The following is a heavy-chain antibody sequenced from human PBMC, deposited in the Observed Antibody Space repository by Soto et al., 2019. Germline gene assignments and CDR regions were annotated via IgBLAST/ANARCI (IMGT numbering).Heavy chain of an antibody. J-gene: IGHJ4*02. Sequence: QVQLVESGGGLVKPGGSLRLSCAASGFTFSDYYMSWIRQAPGKGLEWVSYISSSDSIIYYADSVKGRFTISRNNAKNSLYLQMNSLRAEDTAVYYCARDLSYYDSSGYFDYWGQGTLVTVSS. V-gene: IGHV3-11*01. CDR3: ARDLSYYDSSGYFDY. CDR2: ISSSDSII. CDR1: GFTFSDYY. D-gene: IGHD3-22*01.